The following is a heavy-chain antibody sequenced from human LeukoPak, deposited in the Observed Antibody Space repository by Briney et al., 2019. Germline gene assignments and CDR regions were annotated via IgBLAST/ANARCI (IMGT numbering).Heavy chain of an antibody. V-gene: IGHV1-2*02. CDR3: ARTAYCGGDCYSDFQH. CDR2: TNPNSGGT. D-gene: IGHD2-21*01. Sequence: ASVKVSCKASGYTFTSYYMHWVRQAPGQGLEWMGWTNPNSGGTNYAQKFQGRVTMTRDTSISTAYMELSRLRSDDTAVYYCARTAYCGGDCYSDFQHWGQGTLVTVSS. J-gene: IGHJ1*01. CDR1: GYTFTSYY.